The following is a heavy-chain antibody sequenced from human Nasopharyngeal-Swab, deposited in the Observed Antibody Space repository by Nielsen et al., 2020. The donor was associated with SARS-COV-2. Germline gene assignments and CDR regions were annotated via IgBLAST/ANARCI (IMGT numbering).Heavy chain of an antibody. CDR1: GFTFSNFG. CDR2: ISYDGIKK. D-gene: IGHD5-24*01. J-gene: IGHJ6*02. Sequence: GGSLRLSCAASGFTFSNFGMHWVRQAPGKGLECMAVISYDGIKKYYADSVKGRFTLSRDNSKNTLYLQMNSLRTEDTAVYYYAKDHQLIRNYYYYDMDVWGQGTTVTVSS. V-gene: IGHV3-30*18. CDR3: AKDHQLIRNYYYYDMDV.